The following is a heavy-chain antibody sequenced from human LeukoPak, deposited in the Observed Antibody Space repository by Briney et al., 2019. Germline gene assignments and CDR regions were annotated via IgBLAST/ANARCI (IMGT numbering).Heavy chain of an antibody. CDR2: VYYGRSP. J-gene: IGHJ4*02. Sequence: SETLSLTCTVSGDSISWSTYYWAWIRQPPGKGLEWIGSVYYGRSPYFNPSLESRATISVDTSKNHFSLKMSSVTAADTAVYYCARSSGTGTFSYWGQGTLVTVSS. D-gene: IGHD6-25*01. V-gene: IGHV4-39*02. CDR1: GDSISWSTYY. CDR3: ARSSGTGTFSY.